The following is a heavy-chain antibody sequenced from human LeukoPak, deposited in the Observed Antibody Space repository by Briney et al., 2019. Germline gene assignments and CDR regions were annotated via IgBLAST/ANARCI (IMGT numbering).Heavy chain of an antibody. D-gene: IGHD3-10*01. V-gene: IGHV4-31*03. CDR1: GGSMSSGGYY. Sequence: SQTLSLTCTVSGGSMSSGGYYWSWIRQHPGKGLEWIGYIYYSGITYYNPSLKSRVTISVDTSKNQFSLKLSSVTAADTAVYYCARGGVAAKYYFDYWGPGTLVTVSS. CDR3: ARGGVAAKYYFDY. J-gene: IGHJ4*02. CDR2: IYYSGIT.